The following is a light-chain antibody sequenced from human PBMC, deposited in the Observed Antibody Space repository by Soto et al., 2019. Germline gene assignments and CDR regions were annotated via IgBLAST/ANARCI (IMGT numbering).Light chain of an antibody. Sequence: EIVLTQSPGTLSSSPGERATLSCRASQSVSSSYLAWYQQKPGQAPRLLIYGASSRATGIPDRFSGSGYGTDFTLTISRLEPEDFAVYYCQQGSSSPITFGRGTRLEIK. CDR3: QQGSSSPIT. CDR1: QSVSSSY. CDR2: GAS. J-gene: IGKJ5*01. V-gene: IGKV3-20*01.